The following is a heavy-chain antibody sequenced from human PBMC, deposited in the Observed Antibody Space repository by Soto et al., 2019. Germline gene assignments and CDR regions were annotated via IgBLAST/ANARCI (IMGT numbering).Heavy chain of an antibody. J-gene: IGHJ4*02. CDR1: GYTFTSYD. Sequence: QVQLVQSGAEVKKPGASVKISCKASGYTFTSYDINWVRQAAGQGLEWMGWMKPNSGNTGYAQKFQGRVTITRDTSTNTAYMELSGLRSEDTAVYYCARSGYCPNGVCYVGDFDYWGQGTLVTVSS. D-gene: IGHD2-8*01. CDR3: ARSGYCPNGVCYVGDFDY. V-gene: IGHV1-8*01. CDR2: MKPNSGNT.